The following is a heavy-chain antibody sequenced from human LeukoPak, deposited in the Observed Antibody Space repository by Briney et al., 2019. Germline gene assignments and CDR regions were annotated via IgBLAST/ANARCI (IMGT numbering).Heavy chain of an antibody. CDR1: GFTFTDEY. CDR2: INPYSGAI. Sequence: GASVKVSCKSSGFTFTDEYIHWVRQAPGQGLEWMGWINPYSGAINYAQKFQGRVTLTRDTSISTAYMELSRLTSGDTAVYYCAGDPKSQLPLDYWGQGTLVTVSS. J-gene: IGHJ4*02. D-gene: IGHD2-2*01. V-gene: IGHV1-2*02. CDR3: AGDPKSQLPLDY.